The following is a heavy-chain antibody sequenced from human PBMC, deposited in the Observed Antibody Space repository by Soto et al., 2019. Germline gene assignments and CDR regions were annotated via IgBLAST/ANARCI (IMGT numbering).Heavy chain of an antibody. J-gene: IGHJ4*01. CDR1: GFSFSSYT. Sequence: PGGSLRLSCAASGFSFSSYTMAWVRQAPGKGLEWVSSISGSGGSPSYADSVQGRFIISRDNPRNTVSLQMNRLRAEDTATYYCAKARCTGDTCFVHEYWGHGTLVTVSS. V-gene: IGHV3-23*01. CDR2: ISGSGGSP. D-gene: IGHD2-8*02. CDR3: AKARCTGDTCFVHEY.